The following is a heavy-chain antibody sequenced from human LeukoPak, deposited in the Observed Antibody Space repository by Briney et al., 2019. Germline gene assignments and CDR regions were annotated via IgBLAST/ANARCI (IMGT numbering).Heavy chain of an antibody. CDR2: IYYSGST. V-gene: IGHV4-59*01. CDR3: ARTPHDFWSGYYFDY. D-gene: IGHD3-3*01. Sequence: PSETLSLTCTVSGGSISSYYWSWIRQPPGKGLEWIGYIYYSGSTNYNPSLKSRVTISVDTSKNQFSLKLSSVTAADTAVYYCARTPHDFWSGYYFDYWGQGTLVTVSS. J-gene: IGHJ4*02. CDR1: GGSISSYY.